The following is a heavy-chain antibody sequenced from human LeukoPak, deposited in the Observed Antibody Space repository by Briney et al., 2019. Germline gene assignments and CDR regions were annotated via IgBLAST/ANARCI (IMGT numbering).Heavy chain of an antibody. V-gene: IGHV3-33*06. Sequence: GGSLRLSCAASGFTLSSYGMRWVRQAPGKGLEWVAVIWYDGSNKYYADSVKGRFTISRDNSKNTLYLQMNSLRAEDTAVYYCAKERTRTMTPITDYWGQGTLVTVSS. CDR2: IWYDGSNK. J-gene: IGHJ4*02. D-gene: IGHD3-22*01. CDR3: AKERTRTMTPITDY. CDR1: GFTLSSYG.